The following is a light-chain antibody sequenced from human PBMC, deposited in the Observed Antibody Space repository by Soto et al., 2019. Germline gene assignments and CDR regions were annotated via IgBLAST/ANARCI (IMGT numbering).Light chain of an antibody. CDR2: LGS. CDR1: QSLLNSNGYNC. CDR3: MQALRPPLT. Sequence: DIVMTQSPLSLPVTPGEPASISCRSSQSLLNSNGYNCLDWYLQRPGQSPQLLIHLGSIRASGVPHRFSASGSGTDFTLKISRVEAEDVGVYYCMQALRPPLTFGGGTKVEIK. V-gene: IGKV2-28*01. J-gene: IGKJ4*01.